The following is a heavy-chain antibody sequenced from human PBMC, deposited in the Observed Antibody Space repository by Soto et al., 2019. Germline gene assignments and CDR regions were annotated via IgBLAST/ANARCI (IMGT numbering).Heavy chain of an antibody. Sequence: GGSLRLSCAASGFTVSSNYMSWVRQAPGKGLEWVSVIYSGGSTYYADSVKGRFTISRDNSKNTLYLQMNSLRAEDTAVYYCARGHYYGSGPDGNWFDPWGQGTLVTVSS. V-gene: IGHV3-53*01. CDR2: IYSGGST. CDR3: ARGHYYGSGPDGNWFDP. J-gene: IGHJ5*02. CDR1: GFTVSSNY. D-gene: IGHD3-10*01.